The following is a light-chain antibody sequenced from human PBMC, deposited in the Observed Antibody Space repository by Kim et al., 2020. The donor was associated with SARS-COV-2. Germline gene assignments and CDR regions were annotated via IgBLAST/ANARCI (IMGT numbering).Light chain of an antibody. J-gene: IGLJ2*01. CDR3: SSYTGSSTVV. V-gene: IGLV2-14*03. CDR1: SSDVGGYHY. Sequence: QSALTPPASVSGSPGQSITISCTGTSSDVGGYHYVSWYQQHPSKAPKLMIYDVSNRPSGVSNRFSGSKSGNTASLNISGLQAEDEADYYCSSYTGSSTVVFGGGTKVTVL. CDR2: DVS.